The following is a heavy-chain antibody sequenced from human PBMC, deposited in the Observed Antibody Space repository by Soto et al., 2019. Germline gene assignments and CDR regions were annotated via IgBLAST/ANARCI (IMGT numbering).Heavy chain of an antibody. CDR3: ARHYYDSSGYPAPYYHGMDV. V-gene: IGHV4-39*01. CDR2: IFYSGAT. CDR1: GGSISSSGYY. D-gene: IGHD3-22*01. Sequence: SETLSLTCTVSGGSISSSGYYWGWIRQSPGKGLEWIGTIFYSGATYYNPSLESRITISQDTPNNQFSLKLTSVTAADTAVYYCARHYYDSSGYPAPYYHGMDVWGQGTTVTVS. J-gene: IGHJ6*02.